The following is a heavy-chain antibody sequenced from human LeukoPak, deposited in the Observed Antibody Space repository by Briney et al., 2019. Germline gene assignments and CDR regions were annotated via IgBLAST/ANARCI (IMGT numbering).Heavy chain of an antibody. V-gene: IGHV4-61*02. CDR3: AREGCTNGVCFLYYYYMDV. J-gene: IGHJ6*03. Sequence: PSQTLSLTCTVSGGSISSGSYYWSWIRQPAGKGLEWIGRIYTSGSTNYNPSLESRVTISVDTSKNQFSLKLSSVTAADTAVYYCAREGCTNGVCFLYYYYMDVWGKGTTVTVSS. CDR2: IYTSGST. D-gene: IGHD2-8*01. CDR1: GGSISSGSYY.